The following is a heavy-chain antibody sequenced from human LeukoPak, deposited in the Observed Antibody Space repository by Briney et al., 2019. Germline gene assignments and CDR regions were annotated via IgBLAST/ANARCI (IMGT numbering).Heavy chain of an antibody. CDR1: GFTFSSYA. CDR3: AKDLEDFDWLFLDAFDI. Sequence: GGSQRLSCAASGFTFSSYAMSWVRQAPGKGLEWVSAISGSGGSTYYADSVKGRFTISRDNSKNTLYLQMNSLRAEDTAVYYCAKDLEDFDWLFLDAFDIWGQGTMVTVSS. CDR2: ISGSGGST. J-gene: IGHJ3*02. V-gene: IGHV3-23*01. D-gene: IGHD3-9*01.